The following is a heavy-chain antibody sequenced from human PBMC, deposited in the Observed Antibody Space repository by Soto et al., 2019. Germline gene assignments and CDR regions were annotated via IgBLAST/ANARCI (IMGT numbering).Heavy chain of an antibody. CDR1: GFTFSSYS. CDR3: ARHLLFFSNCVCYRNLFYF. V-gene: IGHV3-21*01. J-gene: IGHJ5*01. D-gene: IGHD2-8*01. Sequence: GGSLRLSCAASGFTFSSYSMNWVRQAPGKGLEWVSSISSSSSYIYYADSVKGRFTISRDNAKNSLYLQMNSLRAEDTAVYYCARHLLFFSNCVCYRNLFYFCGQGSLVPVSS. CDR2: ISSSSSYI.